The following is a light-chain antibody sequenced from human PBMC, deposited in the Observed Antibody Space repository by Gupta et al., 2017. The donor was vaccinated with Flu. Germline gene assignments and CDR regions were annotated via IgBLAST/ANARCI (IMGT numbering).Light chain of an antibody. CDR1: SSDVGSNNL. Sequence: QSALTQPASVSGSPGQSITISCTGTSSDVGSNNLVSWFQQNPGKAPKLMIYEGSKRPSGVSNRFSGSKSGKTASLTISGLQAEDEGDYYCCSYIGSTTWVFGGGTKLTVL. V-gene: IGLV2-23*01. CDR2: EGS. J-gene: IGLJ3*02. CDR3: CSYIGSTTWV.